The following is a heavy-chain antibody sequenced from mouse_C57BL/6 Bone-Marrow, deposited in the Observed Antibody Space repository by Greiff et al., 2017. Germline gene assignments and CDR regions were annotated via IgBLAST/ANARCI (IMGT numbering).Heavy chain of an antibody. J-gene: IGHJ1*03. CDR2: IYPYNGVS. Sequence: VQLKQSGPELVKPGASVKISCKASGYSFTGYYMHWVKQSHGNILDWIGYIYPYNGVSSYNQKFKGKATLTVDKSSSTAYMELRSLTSEDSAVYYCAKEGIYYGSSPYWYFDVWGTGTTVTVSS. CDR1: GYSFTGYY. CDR3: AKEGIYYGSSPYWYFDV. D-gene: IGHD1-1*01. V-gene: IGHV1-31*01.